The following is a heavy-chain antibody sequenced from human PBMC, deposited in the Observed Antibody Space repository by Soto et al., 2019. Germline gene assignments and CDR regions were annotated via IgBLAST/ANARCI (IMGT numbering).Heavy chain of an antibody. CDR1: GGTCSSYA. CDR3: ASGGVRGVIITDLDYYGMDV. J-gene: IGHJ6*02. Sequence: SLKVSCNASGGTCSSYAISWVLQAPGQGLEWMGGIIPIFGTANYAQKFQGRVTITADESTSTAYMELSSLRSEDTAVYYCASGGVRGVIITDLDYYGMDVWGQGTTV. V-gene: IGHV1-69*13. D-gene: IGHD3-10*01. CDR2: IIPIFGTA.